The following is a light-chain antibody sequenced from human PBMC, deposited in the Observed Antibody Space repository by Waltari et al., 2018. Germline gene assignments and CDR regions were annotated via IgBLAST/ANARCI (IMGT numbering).Light chain of an antibody. CDR1: QSLLHSNGYNY. CDR3: MQALQTPFT. V-gene: IGKV2-28*01. CDR2: LGS. Sequence: IVVTQSPLSLRVTPGDPDSGSSRSRQSLLHSNGYNYLDWYLQKPGQSPQLLIYLGSNRASGVPDRFSGSGSGTDFTLKISRVEAEDVGVYYCMQALQTPFTFGPGTKVDIK. J-gene: IGKJ3*01.